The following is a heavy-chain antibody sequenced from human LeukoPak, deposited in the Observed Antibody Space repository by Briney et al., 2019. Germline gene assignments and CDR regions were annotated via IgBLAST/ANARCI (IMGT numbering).Heavy chain of an antibody. CDR3: AREDQTLSPWSPNFDY. CDR2: ISAYNGNT. J-gene: IGHJ4*02. D-gene: IGHD2-15*01. Sequence: GASLKVSCKASGYTFTGYYMHWVRQAPGQGLGWMGWISAYNGNTNYAQKLQGRVTMTTDTSTSTAYMELRSLRSDDTAVYYCAREDQTLSPWSPNFDYWGQGTLVTVSS. V-gene: IGHV1-18*04. CDR1: GYTFTGYY.